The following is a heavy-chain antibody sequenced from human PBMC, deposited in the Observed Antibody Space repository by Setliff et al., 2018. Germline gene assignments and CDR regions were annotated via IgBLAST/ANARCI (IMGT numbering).Heavy chain of an antibody. J-gene: IGHJ3*01. Sequence: ASVKVSCKASGHFLSSYGVTWVRQAPGRGLQWMGWISPYNGHTNYAQKFQARVTMTTDTSTTTAYMELRSLTSEDTAVYFCARDTRIRESGTYPSDAFDLWGQGTMVTVSS. D-gene: IGHD1-26*01. CDR3: ARDTRIRESGTYPSDAFDL. CDR1: GHFLSSYG. V-gene: IGHV1-18*01. CDR2: ISPYNGHT.